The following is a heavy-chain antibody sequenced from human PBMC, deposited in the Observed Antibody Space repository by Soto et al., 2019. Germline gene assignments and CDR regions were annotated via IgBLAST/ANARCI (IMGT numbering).Heavy chain of an antibody. J-gene: IGHJ6*03. V-gene: IGHV3-23*01. CDR1: GFSFSSFA. D-gene: IGHD1-26*01. CDR3: AKGVELDV. Sequence: VLLLESGGGLVQPGGSLRLSCEASGFSFSSFAMNWVRQAPGKGLEWVSAIGDSGASTYYADSVKGRFTISRDNSRNTLYLQLTSLRAEDTAVYYCAKGVELDVWGNGTTVTVS. CDR2: IGDSGAST.